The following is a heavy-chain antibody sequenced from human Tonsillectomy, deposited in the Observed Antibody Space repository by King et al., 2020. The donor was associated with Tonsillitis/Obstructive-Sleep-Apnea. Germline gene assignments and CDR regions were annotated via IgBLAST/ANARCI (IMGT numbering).Heavy chain of an antibody. D-gene: IGHD3-22*01. J-gene: IGHJ5*02. CDR1: GYIFTGYG. CDR3: AKDRSDSRGWNWFDP. CDR2: ISTYSGNT. V-gene: IGHV1-18*01. Sequence: VQLVQSGAEVKKPGASVKVSCKASGYIFTGYGVSWVRQAPGQGLEWMGWISTYSGNTNYAQKFQGRVTMTTDTSTSTVYMELRGLRSDDTAMYYCAKDRSDSRGWNWFDPWGQGTLVTVSS.